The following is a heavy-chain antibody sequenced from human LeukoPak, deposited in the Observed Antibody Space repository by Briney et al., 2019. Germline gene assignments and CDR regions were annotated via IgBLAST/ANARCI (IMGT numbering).Heavy chain of an antibody. V-gene: IGHV3-74*01. J-gene: IGHJ3*02. D-gene: IGHD3-3*01. CDR1: GFTFSSYW. Sequence: PGGSLRLSCAASGFTFSSYWMHWVRQAPGKGLVWVSRINSDGSSTSYADSVKGRFTISRDNAKNTLYLQMNSLRAEDTAVYYCARGRVLRFLEWLSGGGAFDIWGQGTMVTVSS. CDR2: INSDGSST. CDR3: ARGRVLRFLEWLSGGGAFDI.